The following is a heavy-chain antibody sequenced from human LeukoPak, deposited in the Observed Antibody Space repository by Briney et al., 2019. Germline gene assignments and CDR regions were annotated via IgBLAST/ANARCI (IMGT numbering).Heavy chain of an antibody. J-gene: IGHJ4*02. Sequence: ASVKVSCKASGYTFTDYYVHWVRQAPGQGLEWMGWINPKSGGTNYAQKFQGRVTMTRDTSISTAYMELSRLISDGTAVYYCARGGSDSSGYYPRDFDYWGQGTLVTVSS. CDR3: ARGGSDSSGYYPRDFDY. D-gene: IGHD3-22*01. V-gene: IGHV1-2*02. CDR2: INPKSGGT. CDR1: GYTFTDYY.